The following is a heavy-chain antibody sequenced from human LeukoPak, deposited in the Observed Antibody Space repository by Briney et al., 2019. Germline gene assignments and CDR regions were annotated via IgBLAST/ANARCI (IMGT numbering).Heavy chain of an antibody. D-gene: IGHD4-23*01. CDR1: GFTFSSHW. CDR3: ARAGRSFYGGPSDY. Sequence: GGSLRLSCAVSGFTFSSHWMSWVRQAPGKGLEWVAHIRQDGNEKQYVDSVRGRFTISRDNIENSLFLQMDSLRDEDTAVYYCARAGRSFYGGPSDYWGQGTLATVSS. CDR2: IRQDGNEK. J-gene: IGHJ4*02. V-gene: IGHV3-7*01.